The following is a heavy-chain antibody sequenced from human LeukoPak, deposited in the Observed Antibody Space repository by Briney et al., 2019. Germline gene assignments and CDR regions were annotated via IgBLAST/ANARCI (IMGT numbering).Heavy chain of an antibody. V-gene: IGHV3-33*06. Sequence: PGGSLRLSCAASGFTLRTYGMHWVRQAPGKGLEWVAVIWYDGSEKYYADSVKGRFTISRDNFKNTLYLQMDSLRVEDTAVYYCAKDLGSGWYYFDNWGQGTLVTVSS. CDR3: AKDLGSGWYYFDN. J-gene: IGHJ4*02. CDR1: GFTLRTYG. CDR2: IWYDGSEK. D-gene: IGHD6-19*01.